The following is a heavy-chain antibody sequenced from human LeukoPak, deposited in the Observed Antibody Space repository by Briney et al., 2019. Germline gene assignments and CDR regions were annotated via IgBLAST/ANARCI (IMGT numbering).Heavy chain of an antibody. Sequence: ASVKVSCKASGYTFTSYGISWVRQAPGQGLEWMGWISAYNGNTNYAQKLQGRVTMTTDTSTSTAYMELRSLRSDDTAVYYCAGDFRSPYDFLGGLGPEFDYWGQGTLVTVSS. J-gene: IGHJ4*02. CDR3: AGDFRSPYDFLGGLGPEFDY. CDR1: GYTFTSYG. D-gene: IGHD3-3*01. CDR2: ISAYNGNT. V-gene: IGHV1-18*01.